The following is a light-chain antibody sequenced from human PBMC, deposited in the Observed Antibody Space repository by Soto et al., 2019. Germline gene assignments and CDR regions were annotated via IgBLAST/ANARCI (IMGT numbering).Light chain of an antibody. V-gene: IGKV3-11*01. CDR3: QQRSNWPVT. CDR2: GAS. J-gene: IGKJ5*01. CDR1: QSVSSN. Sequence: EIVMTQSPATLSVSPGERATLSCGASQSVSSNLAWYQQKPGQVPRLLIYGASSRATGIPARFRGSGSGTEFTLTIGSLEPEDFAVYYCQQRSNWPVTFGQGTRLEIK.